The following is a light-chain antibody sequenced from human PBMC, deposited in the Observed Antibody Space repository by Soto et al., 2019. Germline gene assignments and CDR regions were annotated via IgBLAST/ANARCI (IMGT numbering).Light chain of an antibody. V-gene: IGKV1-27*01. CDR2: ATS. Sequence: DIQMTQSPSSMSASVGDRVTITCRASQDISNSLAGYQQKPGEVPKVLIYATSILQSGVPARFSGSGSGTDFTLSISSLQPEDVATYYCQNYNSAPLTFGGGTKVEI. CDR3: QNYNSAPLT. CDR1: QDISNS. J-gene: IGKJ4*01.